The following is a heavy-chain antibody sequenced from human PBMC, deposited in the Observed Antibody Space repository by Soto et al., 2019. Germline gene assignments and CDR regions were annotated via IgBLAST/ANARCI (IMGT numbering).Heavy chain of an antibody. Sequence: QVQLQESGPGLVKPSQTLSLTCTVSGGSISSGGYYWSWIRQHPGKGLEWIGYIYYSGSTYYNPSLKSRVTISVDTSKNQFSLKLSSVTAADTAVYYCSKGVTISGLAQFDPWGQGTLVTVSS. CDR2: IYYSGST. CDR3: SKGVTISGLAQFDP. V-gene: IGHV4-31*03. D-gene: IGHD3-3*01. J-gene: IGHJ5*02. CDR1: GGSISSGGYY.